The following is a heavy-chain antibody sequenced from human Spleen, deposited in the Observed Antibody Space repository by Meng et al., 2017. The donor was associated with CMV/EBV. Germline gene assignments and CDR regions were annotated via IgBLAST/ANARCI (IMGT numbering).Heavy chain of an antibody. D-gene: IGHD3-10*01. CDR2: ISPHGGGT. J-gene: IGHJ4*02. CDR3: ARPYYGSGSFEH. Sequence: SCKASGYAFSGYHMHWVRQAPGQGLEWMGWISPHGGGTKYSQRFQGRVTMTTDTSISTAYMELTRLRSDDTAIYYCARPYYGSGSFEHWGQGTLVTVSS. CDR1: GYAFSGYH. V-gene: IGHV1-2*02.